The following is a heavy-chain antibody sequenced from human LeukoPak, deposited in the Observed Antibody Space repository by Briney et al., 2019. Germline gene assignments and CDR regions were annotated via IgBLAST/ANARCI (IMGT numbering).Heavy chain of an antibody. D-gene: IGHD2-2*02. Sequence: SETLSLTCTVSGGSISSSSYYWGWIRQPPGKGLEWIGSIYYSGSTYYNPSPKSRVTISVDTSKNQFSLRLSSVTAADTAVYYCARQGCSSTSCYRSWDYWGQGTLVTVSS. CDR3: ARQGCSSTSCYRSWDY. J-gene: IGHJ4*02. CDR1: GGSISSSSYY. CDR2: IYYSGST. V-gene: IGHV4-39*01.